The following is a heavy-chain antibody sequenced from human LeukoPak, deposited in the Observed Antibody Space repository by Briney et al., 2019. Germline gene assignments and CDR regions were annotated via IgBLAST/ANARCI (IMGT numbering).Heavy chain of an antibody. D-gene: IGHD6-19*01. J-gene: IGHJ6*02. CDR2: ISYDGSNK. CDR3: ARERLAVAGGGMGYYYGMDV. V-gene: IGHV3-30-3*01. CDR1: GFTCSSYA. Sequence: PGGSLRLTCAASGFTCSSYAMHWVRQAPGKGLEWVAVISYDGSNKYYADSVKGRFTISRDNSKNTLYLQMNSLRAEDTAVYYCARERLAVAGGGMGYYYGMDVWGQGTTVTVSS.